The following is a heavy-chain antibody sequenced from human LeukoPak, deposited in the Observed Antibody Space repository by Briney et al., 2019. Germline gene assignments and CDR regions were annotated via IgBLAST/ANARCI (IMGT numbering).Heavy chain of an antibody. D-gene: IGHD4-17*01. Sequence: SETLSLTCTVSGGSISSYYWSWIRQPPGKGLEWIGYIYYSGSTNYNPSLKSRVTISVDTSKNQFSLKLSSVTAADTAVYYCARGWGRYGDYGFDYWGQGTLVTVSS. CDR1: GGSISSYY. V-gene: IGHV4-59*12. J-gene: IGHJ4*02. CDR3: ARGWGRYGDYGFDY. CDR2: IYYSGST.